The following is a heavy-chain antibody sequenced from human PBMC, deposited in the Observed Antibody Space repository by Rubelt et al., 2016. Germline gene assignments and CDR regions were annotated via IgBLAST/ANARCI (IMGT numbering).Heavy chain of an antibody. CDR2: INHSGST. CDR3: ARLPTLSRQDC. D-gene: IGHD3-16*01. J-gene: IGHJ4*02. Sequence: IGEINHSGSTYYNPSLKSRVTISVDTSKNQFSLKLSSVTAADTAVYYCARLPTLSRQDCWGQGTLVTVSS. V-gene: IGHV4-34*01.